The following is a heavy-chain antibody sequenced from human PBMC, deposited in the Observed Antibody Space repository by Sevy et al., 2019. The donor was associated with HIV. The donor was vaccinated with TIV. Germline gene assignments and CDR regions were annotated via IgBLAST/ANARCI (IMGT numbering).Heavy chain of an antibody. CDR3: GRQLSYYDSLTGSQRGYWLDT. D-gene: IGHD3-9*01. J-gene: IGHJ5*01. CDR2: VYNSGTT. V-gene: IGHV4-39*01. CDR1: GGSISSSSQF. Sequence: SETLSLTCTVSGGSISSSSQFWAWIRQSPGKGLEWIGNVYNSGTTEYNPSLKSRITISVDTSKKKFSLKLTSVTAADTAVYYCGRQLSYYDSLTGSQRGYWLDTWGHGNLVTVSS.